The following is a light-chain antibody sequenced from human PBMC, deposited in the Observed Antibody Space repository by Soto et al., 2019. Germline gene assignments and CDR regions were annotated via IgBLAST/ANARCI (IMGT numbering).Light chain of an antibody. CDR2: EVT. Sequence: QSALTQPPSASGSPGQSVTISCTGTSSDIGGYNYVSWYQHHPGKAPKLIIFEVTKRPSGVPDRFSGSKSGNTASLTVSGLQAEDEADYYCSSYGGSNNPDVFGTGTKLTVL. V-gene: IGLV2-8*01. CDR1: SSDIGGYNY. CDR3: SSYGGSNNPDV. J-gene: IGLJ1*01.